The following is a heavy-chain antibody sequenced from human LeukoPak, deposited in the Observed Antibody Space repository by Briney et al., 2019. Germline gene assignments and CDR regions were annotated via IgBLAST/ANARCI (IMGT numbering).Heavy chain of an antibody. Sequence: PSETLSLTCTVSGGSISSSSYYWGWIRQPPGKGLEWIGSIYYSGSTYYNPSLKSRVTISVDTSKNQFSLKLSSVTAADTAVYYCARPYYYGSGSYWYNWFDPWGQGTLVTVSS. D-gene: IGHD3-10*01. V-gene: IGHV4-39*01. J-gene: IGHJ5*02. CDR3: ARPYYYGSGSYWYNWFDP. CDR2: IYYSGST. CDR1: GGSISSSSYY.